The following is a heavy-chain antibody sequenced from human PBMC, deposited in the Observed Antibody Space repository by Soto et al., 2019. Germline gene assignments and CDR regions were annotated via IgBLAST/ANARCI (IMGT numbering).Heavy chain of an antibody. Sequence: PGESLKISCKGSGYTFTSYWIGWVRQIPGKGLEWMGIIYPDDSYTRYSPSFQGQVTISADKSINTAYLQWSSLRASDTAMYYCARLQPAAGDNDLTFDYWGQGTLVTVS. D-gene: IGHD6-13*01. J-gene: IGHJ4*02. CDR1: GYTFTSYW. CDR3: ARLQPAAGDNDLTFDY. V-gene: IGHV5-51*01. CDR2: IYPDDSYT.